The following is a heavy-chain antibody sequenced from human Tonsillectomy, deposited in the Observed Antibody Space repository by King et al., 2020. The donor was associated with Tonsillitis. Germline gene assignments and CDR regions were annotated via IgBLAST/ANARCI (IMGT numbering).Heavy chain of an antibody. CDR2: IYHSGNT. J-gene: IGHJ4*02. CDR3: ARGGDYGEPRPIDY. V-gene: IGHV4-30-2*01. CDR1: GGSISSGGYS. Sequence: QLQESGSGLVKPSQTLSLTCAVSGGSISSGGYSWSWIRQPPGQGLEWIGYIYHSGNTYYNPSLRSRVTISVDRSKNQFSLKLSSVTAADTAVYYCARGGDYGEPRPIDYWGQGTLVTVSS. D-gene: IGHD4-17*01.